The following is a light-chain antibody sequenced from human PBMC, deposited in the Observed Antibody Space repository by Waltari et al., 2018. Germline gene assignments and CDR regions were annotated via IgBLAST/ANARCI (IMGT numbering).Light chain of an antibody. CDR3: QAWDSSTRI. CDR1: KLGDKY. Sequence: SYELTQPPSVSVSPGQTASITCSGNKLGDKYTCWYQQKPGQAPVLVIYQDTKRPSGGPERFSGSNSGNTATLTISGTQAMEEADYYGQAWDSSTRIFGGGTKLTVL. J-gene: IGLJ2*01. CDR2: QDT. V-gene: IGLV3-1*01.